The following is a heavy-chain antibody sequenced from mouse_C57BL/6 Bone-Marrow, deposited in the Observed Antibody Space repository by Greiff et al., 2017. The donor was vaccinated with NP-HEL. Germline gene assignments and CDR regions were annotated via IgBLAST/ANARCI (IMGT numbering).Heavy chain of an antibody. CDR1: GFTFSNYW. CDR3: TGPVSWFAY. Sequence: DVKLVESGGGLVQPGGSMKLSCVASGFTFSNYWMNWVRQSPEKGLEWVAQIRLKSDNYATHYAESVKGRFTISRDDSKSSVYLQMNNLRAEDTGIDYCTGPVSWFAYWGQGTLVTVSA. CDR2: IRLKSDNYAT. V-gene: IGHV6-3*01. J-gene: IGHJ3*01.